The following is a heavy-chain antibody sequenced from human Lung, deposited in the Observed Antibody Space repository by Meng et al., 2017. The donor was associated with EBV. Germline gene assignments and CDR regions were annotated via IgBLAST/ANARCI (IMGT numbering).Heavy chain of an antibody. CDR3: ARDPQSITAMGIFDN. V-gene: IGHV3-30-3*01. J-gene: IGHJ4*02. D-gene: IGHD5-18*01. CDR2: ISYDGSNK. CDR1: GFTFSSYA. Sequence: QVQLVESGGGVVQPGRSLRLSCAASGFTFSSYAMHWVRQAPGKGLEWVAVISYDGSNKYYADSVKGRFTISRDNSKNTLYLQMNSLRAEDTAVYYCARDPQSITAMGIFDNWGQGTLVTVSS.